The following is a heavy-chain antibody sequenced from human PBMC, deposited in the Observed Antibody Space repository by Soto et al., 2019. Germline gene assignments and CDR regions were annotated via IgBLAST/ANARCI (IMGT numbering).Heavy chain of an antibody. CDR2: ISGSGGST. Sequence: GGSLRLSCAASGFTFSSSAMSWVRQAPGKGLEWVSAISGSGGSTYYADSVKGRFAISRDNSENTLYLQLSSLRAEDTAVYYCAKPQGYGDYFDYWGQGTLVTVSS. CDR3: AKPQGYGDYFDY. V-gene: IGHV3-23*01. CDR1: GFTFSSSA. D-gene: IGHD4-17*01. J-gene: IGHJ4*02.